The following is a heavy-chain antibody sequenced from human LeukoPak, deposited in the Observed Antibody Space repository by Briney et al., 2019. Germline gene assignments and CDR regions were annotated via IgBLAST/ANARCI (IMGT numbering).Heavy chain of an antibody. Sequence: ASVTVSCKASGYTFTSYGISWVRQAPGQGLEWMGWISAYNGNTNYAQKLQGRVTMTTDTSTSTAYMELRSLRSDDTAVYYCARDHCSSTSCYTVDLGDAFAIWGQGTMVTVSS. CDR3: ARDHCSSTSCYTVDLGDAFAI. D-gene: IGHD2-2*02. CDR2: ISAYNGNT. J-gene: IGHJ3*02. CDR1: GYTFTSYG. V-gene: IGHV1-18*01.